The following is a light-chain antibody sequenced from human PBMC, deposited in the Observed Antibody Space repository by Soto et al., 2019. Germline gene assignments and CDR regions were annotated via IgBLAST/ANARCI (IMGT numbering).Light chain of an antibody. CDR1: SSDIGNYDF. V-gene: IGLV2-8*01. CDR2: EVS. CDR3: SSYAGSNVV. Sequence: QSVLTQPASVSGSPGQSITISCTGTSSDIGNYDFVSWYQQVPGTAPKAMIYEVSKRPSGVPDGFSGSKSGNTASLTVSGLQAEDEADYYCSSYAGSNVVFGGGTKVTVL. J-gene: IGLJ2*01.